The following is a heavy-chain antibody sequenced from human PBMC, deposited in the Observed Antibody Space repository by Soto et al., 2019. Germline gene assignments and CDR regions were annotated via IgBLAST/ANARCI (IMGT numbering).Heavy chain of an antibody. CDR2: ISAYNGNT. J-gene: IGHJ5*02. CDR1: GYTFTSYG. V-gene: IGHV1-18*01. D-gene: IGHD3-10*01. Sequence: ASVKVSCKASGYTFTSYGISWVRQAPGQGLEWMGWISAYNGNTNYAQKLQGRVTMTTDTSTSTAYMELRSLRSDDTAVYYCARRITMVRGVISLWLDLCGQGTLVSVFS. CDR3: ARRITMVRGVISLWLDL.